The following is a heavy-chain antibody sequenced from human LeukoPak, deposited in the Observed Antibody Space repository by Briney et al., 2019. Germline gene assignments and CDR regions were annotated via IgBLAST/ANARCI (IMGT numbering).Heavy chain of an antibody. V-gene: IGHV3-30-3*01. J-gene: IGHJ6*02. CDR1: GFSFSSYA. CDR3: ARDQGTGDFLYYYYYGMDV. Sequence: HAGGSLRLSCAASGFSFSSYAIHWVRQAPGKGLEWVTIISYDGSNKYYADSVKGRFTISRDNSNNTLYLQMNSLRVEDTAVYYCARDQGTGDFLYYYYYGMDVWGQGTTVTASS. CDR2: ISYDGSNK. D-gene: IGHD2-8*02.